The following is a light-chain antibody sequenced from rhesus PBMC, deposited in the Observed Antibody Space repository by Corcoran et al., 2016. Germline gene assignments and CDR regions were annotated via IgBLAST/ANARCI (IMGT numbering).Light chain of an antibody. Sequence: DIQMTQSPSSLSASVGDRVTITCRASQGINNYLSWYQQKPGKAPKPLIYYASSWETGVPSRFRGSRSGTDYTLTVSSLQPEDIATYYCQQYNNSHPTFGGGTKVEIQ. CDR2: YAS. J-gene: IGKJ4*01. V-gene: IGKV1-66*01. CDR3: QQYNNSHPT. CDR1: QGINNY.